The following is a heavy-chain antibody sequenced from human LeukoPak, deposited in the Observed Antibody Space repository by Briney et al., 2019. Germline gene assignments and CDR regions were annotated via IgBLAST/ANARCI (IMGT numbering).Heavy chain of an antibody. J-gene: IGHJ4*02. CDR2: ISYDGSNK. Sequence: TGRSLRLSCAASEFTFSTYGMHWVRQAPGKGLEWVAGISYDGSNKYYADSVKGRFTISRDNSKNTLYLQMNSLRAEDTALYYCAKDREIAVAIGLDYWGQGTLVTVSS. V-gene: IGHV3-30*18. CDR1: EFTFSTYG. CDR3: AKDREIAVAIGLDY. D-gene: IGHD6-19*01.